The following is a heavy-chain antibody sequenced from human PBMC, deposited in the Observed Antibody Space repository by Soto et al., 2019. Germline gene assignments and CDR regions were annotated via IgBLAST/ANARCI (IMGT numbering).Heavy chain of an antibody. CDR3: VKNSGCFNT. D-gene: IGHD3-10*01. CDR2: IDGSGGIT. V-gene: IGHV3-23*01. Sequence: QLLQSGGGLVQPGGSLTLSCAASGFTLGTTDMSWVRQAPGAGLEWVSTIDGSGGITYYADSVKGRFTISRDNSRNTLYLQMNSLRGDDTALYYCVKNSGCFNTWGQGALVTVSS. J-gene: IGHJ5*02. CDR1: GFTLGTTD.